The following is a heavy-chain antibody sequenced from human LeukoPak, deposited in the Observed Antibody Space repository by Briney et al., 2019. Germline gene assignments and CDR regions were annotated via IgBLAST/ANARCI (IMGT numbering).Heavy chain of an antibody. CDR1: GFTFSSYA. V-gene: IGHV3-23*01. Sequence: PGGSLRLSCAASGFTFSSYAVSWVRQAPGKGLEWVSAISGSGGSTYYADSVKGRFTISRDNSKNTLYLQMNSLRAEDTAVYYCAWGGSGSYSYWGQGTLVTVSS. CDR2: ISGSGGST. D-gene: IGHD3-10*01. CDR3: AWGGSGSYSY. J-gene: IGHJ4*02.